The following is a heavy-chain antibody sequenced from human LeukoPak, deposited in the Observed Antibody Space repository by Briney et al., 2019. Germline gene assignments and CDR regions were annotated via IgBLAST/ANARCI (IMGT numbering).Heavy chain of an antibody. D-gene: IGHD2-2*01. Sequence: ASVKVSCKASGYTFTSYGISWVRQAPGQGLEWMGWISAYNGNTNYAQKLQGRDTMTTDTSTSTAYMELRSLRSDDTAVYYCARALDCSSTSCYLRYFDWLSPRGAFDIWGQGTMVTVSS. CDR1: GYTFTSYG. CDR2: ISAYNGNT. J-gene: IGHJ3*02. V-gene: IGHV1-18*01. CDR3: ARALDCSSTSCYLRYFDWLSPRGAFDI.